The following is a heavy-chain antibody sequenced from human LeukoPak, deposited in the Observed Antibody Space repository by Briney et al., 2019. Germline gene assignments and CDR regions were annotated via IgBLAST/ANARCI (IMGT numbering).Heavy chain of an antibody. J-gene: IGHJ3*02. CDR2: IIPIFGTA. CDR1: GGTFSSYA. CDR3: ASGRGSGSCPSDAFDI. D-gene: IGHD1-26*01. Sequence: SVKVSCKASGGTFSSYAISWVRQAPGQGLEWMGGIIPIFGTANYAQKFQGRVTITTDESTSTAYMELSSLRSEDTAVYYCASGRGSGSCPSDAFDIWGQGTMVTVSS. V-gene: IGHV1-69*05.